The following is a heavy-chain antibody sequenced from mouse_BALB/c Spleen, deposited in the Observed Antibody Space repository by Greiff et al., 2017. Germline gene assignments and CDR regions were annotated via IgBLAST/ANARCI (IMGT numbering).Heavy chain of an antibody. D-gene: IGHD2-3*01. CDR1: GYSITSDYA. Sequence: DVKLQESGPGLVKPSQSLSLTCTVTGYSITSDYAWNWIRQFPGNKLEWMGYISYSGSTSYNPSLKSRISITRDTSKNQFFLQLNSVTTEDTATYYCARFDDGYYWGQGTSVTVSS. V-gene: IGHV3-2*02. CDR3: ARFDDGYY. J-gene: IGHJ4*01. CDR2: ISYSGST.